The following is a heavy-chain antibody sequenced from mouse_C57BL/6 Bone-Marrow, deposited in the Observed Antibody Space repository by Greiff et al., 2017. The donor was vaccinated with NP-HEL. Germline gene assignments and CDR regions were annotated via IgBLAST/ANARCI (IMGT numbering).Heavy chain of an antibody. CDR3: ASRWCGNYWAWFAY. Sequence: EVQVVESGGDLVKPGGPLKLSCAASGFTFSSYGMSWVRQTPDKRLEWVATISSGGSYTYYPDSVKGRFTISRDTAKNTLYLQLSSLKCKDTAMYYGASRWCGNYWAWFAYWGQGTLVTVSA. V-gene: IGHV5-6*01. J-gene: IGHJ3*01. CDR2: ISSGGSYT. D-gene: IGHD2-1*01. CDR1: GFTFSSYG.